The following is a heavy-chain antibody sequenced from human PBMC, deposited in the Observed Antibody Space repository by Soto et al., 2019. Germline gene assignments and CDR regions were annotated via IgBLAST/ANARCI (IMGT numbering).Heavy chain of an antibody. J-gene: IGHJ1*01. CDR1: GFTFRKFW. V-gene: IGHV3-74*01. Sequence: EVQLVQSGGGLAQPGKSLRLSCAASGFTFRKFWMHWVRQVPGKGPVWVSYISSDGTTTDYADSVKGRFTISRDNAKDTLYLKMDSMRAEEKAVYYCAIQDCTNDVCLEAAVTVGGALESWGQGTLVTVSS. CDR3: AIQDCTNDVCLEAAVTVGGALES. D-gene: IGHD2-8*01. CDR2: ISSDGTTT.